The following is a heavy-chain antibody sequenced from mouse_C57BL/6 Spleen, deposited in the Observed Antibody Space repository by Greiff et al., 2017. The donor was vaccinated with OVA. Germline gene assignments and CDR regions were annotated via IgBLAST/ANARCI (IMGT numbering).Heavy chain of an antibody. D-gene: IGHD2-1*01. V-gene: IGHV1-69*01. CDR1: GYTFTSYW. CDR2: IDPSDSYT. Sequence: QVQLQQPGAELVMPGASVKLSCKASGYTFTSYWMHWVKQRPGPGLEWIGEIDPSDSYTNYNQKFKGKSTLTVDKSSSTAYMQLSSLTSEDSAVYYCARLDYGNYGYFDYWGQGTTLTVSS. J-gene: IGHJ2*01. CDR3: ARLDYGNYGYFDY.